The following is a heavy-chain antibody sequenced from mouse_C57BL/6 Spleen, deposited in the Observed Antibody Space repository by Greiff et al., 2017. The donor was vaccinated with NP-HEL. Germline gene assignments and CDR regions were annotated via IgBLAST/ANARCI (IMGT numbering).Heavy chain of an antibody. V-gene: IGHV1-59*01. CDR2: IDPSDSYT. J-gene: IGHJ3*01. CDR1: GYTFTSYW. Sequence: QVQLQQPGAELVRPGTSVKLSCKASGYTFTSYWMHWVKQRPGQGLEWIGVIDPSDSYTNYNQKFKGKATLTVDTSSSTAYMQLSSLTSEDSAVYYCAREKRHGYYEAYWGQGTLVTVSA. CDR3: AREKRHGYYEAY. D-gene: IGHD2-3*01.